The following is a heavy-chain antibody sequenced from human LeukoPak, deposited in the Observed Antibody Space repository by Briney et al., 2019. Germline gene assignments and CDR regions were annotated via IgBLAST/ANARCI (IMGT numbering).Heavy chain of an antibody. V-gene: IGHV1-69*01. J-gene: IGHJ5*02. Sequence: SMKVSCKASGGTFSSYAISWVRQAPGQGLEWMGGIIPTFGTANYAQKFQGRVTITADESTSTAYMELSSLRSEDTAVYYCARGGIAAAGTGDWFDPWGQGTLVTVSS. CDR3: ARGGIAAAGTGDWFDP. D-gene: IGHD6-13*01. CDR2: IIPTFGTA. CDR1: GGTFSSYA.